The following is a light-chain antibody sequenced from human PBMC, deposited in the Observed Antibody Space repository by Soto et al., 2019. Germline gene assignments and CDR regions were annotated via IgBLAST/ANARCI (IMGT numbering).Light chain of an antibody. Sequence: DIQMTQSPSTLSASVGDRVTITCRASQSIGSWLAWYQQKPGKAPRLLIYKASTLESGVPSRFSGSGSGTEFTLTISSLQPDDFAAYYCQHYSSYSALTFGGGTKVEIQ. CDR1: QSIGSW. CDR2: KAS. CDR3: QHYSSYSALT. J-gene: IGKJ4*01. V-gene: IGKV1-5*03.